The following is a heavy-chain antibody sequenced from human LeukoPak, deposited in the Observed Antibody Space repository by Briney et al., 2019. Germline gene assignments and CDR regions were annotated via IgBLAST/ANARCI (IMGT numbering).Heavy chain of an antibody. CDR1: GGSISSSSYY. V-gene: IGHV4-39*01. CDR2: IYYSGST. CDR3: ARPYSDALDI. Sequence: SETLSLTCTVSGGSISSSSYYWGWIRQPPGKGLEWIGSIYYSGSTYYNPSLKSRVTISVDTSKNQFSLKLSSVTAADTAVYYCARPYSDALDIWGQGTMVTVSS. J-gene: IGHJ3*02. D-gene: IGHD2-21*01.